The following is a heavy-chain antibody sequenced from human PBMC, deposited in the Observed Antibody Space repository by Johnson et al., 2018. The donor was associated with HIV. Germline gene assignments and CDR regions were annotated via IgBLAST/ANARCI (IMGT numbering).Heavy chain of an antibody. V-gene: IGHV3-NL1*01. J-gene: IGHJ3*02. CDR3: AKDLSGYSYGYGAFDI. D-gene: IGHD5-18*01. CDR1: GFTFFSYG. Sequence: QVQLVESGGGVVQPGRSLRLSCGASGFTFFSYGMHWVRQAPGKGLEWVSAIGTAGDTYYPGSVQGRFTISRDNSKNTLYLQMNSLRAEDTAVYYCAKDLSGYSYGYGAFDIWGQGTMVTVSS. CDR2: IGTAGDT.